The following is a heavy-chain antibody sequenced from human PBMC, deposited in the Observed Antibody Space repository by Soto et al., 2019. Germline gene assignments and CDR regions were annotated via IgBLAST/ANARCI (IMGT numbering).Heavy chain of an antibody. V-gene: IGHV4-34*01. CDR1: GGSFSGYY. D-gene: IGHD5-18*01. J-gene: IGHJ6*02. CDR3: ARGRWIQLWSAQSYYYYGMDV. Sequence: TLSLTCAVYGGSFSGYYWSWIRQPPGKGLEWIGEINHSGSTNYNPSLKSRVTISVDTSKNQFSLKLSSVTAADTAVYYCARGRWIQLWSAQSYYYYGMDVWGQGTTVTVSS. CDR2: INHSGST.